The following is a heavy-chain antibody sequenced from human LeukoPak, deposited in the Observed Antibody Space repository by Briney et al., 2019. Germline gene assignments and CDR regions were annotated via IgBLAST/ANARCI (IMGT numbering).Heavy chain of an antibody. D-gene: IGHD3-22*01. CDR2: IKKDGSEQ. CDR3: VCPSDHYDSSGSTGDY. Sequence: RGSLTLSCVASGFTFSTYWLSWVREAAGTRLEWVANIKKDGSEQYFVDSVKGRFTISRDNAKNSLYLQMNSLRAEDTAVYYCVCPSDHYDSSGSTGDYWGQGTLVTVSS. V-gene: IGHV3-7*01. CDR1: GFTFSTYW. J-gene: IGHJ4*02.